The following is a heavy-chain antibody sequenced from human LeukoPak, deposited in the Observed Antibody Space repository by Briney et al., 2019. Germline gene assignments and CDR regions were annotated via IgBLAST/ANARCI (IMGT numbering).Heavy chain of an antibody. CDR1: GDSTNNFY. CDR2: IHYSGSS. D-gene: IGHD2-8*01. V-gene: IGHV4-59*03. CDR3: ALAPNSNWFDF. Sequence: SETLSLTCTVSGDSTNNFYWTWIRQSPGKGLEWIGNIHYSGSSVYNPSLQSRVTITIDTSRRQFFLKLNSVTAADTAVYFCALAPNSNWFDFWGPGTLVTVSS. J-gene: IGHJ5*01.